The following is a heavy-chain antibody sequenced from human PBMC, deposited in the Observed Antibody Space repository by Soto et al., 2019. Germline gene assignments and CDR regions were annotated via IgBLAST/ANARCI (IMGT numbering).Heavy chain of an antibody. J-gene: IGHJ6*02. CDR1: GFTFATYW. CDR2: INEDGSVA. Sequence: GGSLRLSCATSGFTFATYWLTWVRQTPGKGLEWVVHINEDGSVAYSVDSVRGRFTVSRDNAKNSIYLQMNSLRAEDTAVYYCARDYYRFNSGYGFSMDVWGQGTTVTVSS. D-gene: IGHD5-12*01. V-gene: IGHV3-7*01. CDR3: ARDYYRFNSGYGFSMDV.